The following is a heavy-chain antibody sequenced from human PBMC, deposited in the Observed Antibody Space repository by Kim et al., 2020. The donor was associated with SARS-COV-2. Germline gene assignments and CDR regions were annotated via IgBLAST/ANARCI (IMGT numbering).Heavy chain of an antibody. CDR1: GGSISSSSYY. Sequence: SETLSLTCTVSGGSISSSSYYWGWIRQPPGKGLEWIGSIYYSGSTYYNPSLKSRVTISVDTSKNQFSLKLSSVTAADTAVYYCAGVRKAHMIVVVGNFDYWGQGALVTVSS. CDR3: AGVRKAHMIVVVGNFDY. V-gene: IGHV4-39*07. CDR2: IYYSGST. D-gene: IGHD3-22*01. J-gene: IGHJ4*02.